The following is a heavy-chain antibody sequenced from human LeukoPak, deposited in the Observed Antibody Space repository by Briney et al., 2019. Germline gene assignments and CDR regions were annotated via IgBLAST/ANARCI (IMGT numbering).Heavy chain of an antibody. Sequence: PSETLSLTCTVSGGSISSGGYYWSWIRQHPGKGLEWIGYTYYSGSTYYNPSLKSRVTISVDTSKNQFSLKLSSVTAADTAMYYCARDYRGNSGGYYYYYGMDVWGQGTTVTVSS. V-gene: IGHV4-31*03. J-gene: IGHJ6*02. CDR2: TYYSGST. D-gene: IGHD4-23*01. CDR1: GGSISSGGYY. CDR3: ARDYRGNSGGYYYYYGMDV.